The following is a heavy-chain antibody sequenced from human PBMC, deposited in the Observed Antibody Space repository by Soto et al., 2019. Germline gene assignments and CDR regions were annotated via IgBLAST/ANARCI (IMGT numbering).Heavy chain of an antibody. J-gene: IGHJ6*02. CDR3: ATTLGSSLQNDYYGMDV. D-gene: IGHD6-6*01. Sequence: ASVKVSCKVSGYTLTEFSMHGVLRSPLKWLEWMGGFDPEDAETIYAQKFQGRVTMTEDTSTDTAYMELSSLRSEDTAVYYCATTLGSSLQNDYYGMDVWGQGTTVTVSS. V-gene: IGHV1-24*01. CDR2: FDPEDAET. CDR1: GYTLTEFS.